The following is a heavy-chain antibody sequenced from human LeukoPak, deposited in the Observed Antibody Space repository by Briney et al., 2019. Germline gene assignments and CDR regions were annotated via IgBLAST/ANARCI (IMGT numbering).Heavy chain of an antibody. CDR1: GFTFSSYA. CDR3: ASEAPAGYYYYGMDV. V-gene: IGHV3-74*01. CDR2: INSDGSST. D-gene: IGHD6-13*01. J-gene: IGHJ6*02. Sequence: PGGSLRLSCAASGFTFSSYAMSWVRQAPGKGLVWVSRINSDGSSTSYADSVKGRFTISRDNAKNTLYLQMNSLRAEDTAVYYCASEAPAGYYYYGMDVWGQGTTVTVSS.